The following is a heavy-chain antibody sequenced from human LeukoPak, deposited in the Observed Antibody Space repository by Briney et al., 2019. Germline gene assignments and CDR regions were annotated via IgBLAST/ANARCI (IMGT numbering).Heavy chain of an antibody. CDR3: AINPLGATGY. CDR2: IGSDGSST. CDR1: GFSFSSYW. Sequence: GGSLRLSCAASGFSFSSYWMHWVRQAPGKGLVWVSRIGSDGSSTNYADSVKGRFTISRDNAKNTLYLQMNSLRVEDTAVYYCAINPLGATGYWGQGTLVTVSS. J-gene: IGHJ4*02. V-gene: IGHV3-74*01. D-gene: IGHD1-26*01.